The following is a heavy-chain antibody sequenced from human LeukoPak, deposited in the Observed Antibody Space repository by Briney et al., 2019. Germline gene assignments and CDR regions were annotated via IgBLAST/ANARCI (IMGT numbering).Heavy chain of an antibody. CDR1: GYTFTSYA. D-gene: IGHD4/OR15-4a*01. CDR2: INTNTQNP. J-gene: IGHJ4*02. V-gene: IGHV7-4-1*02. CDR3: ARDSRDYGGPNNDY. Sequence: ASVKVSCKASGYTFTSYAMNWVRQAPGQGLEWMGWINTNTQNPTYAQGFTGRFVFSLEISVSTAYLQISSLKAEDTAIYYCARDSRDYGGPNNDYWGQGTLVTVSS.